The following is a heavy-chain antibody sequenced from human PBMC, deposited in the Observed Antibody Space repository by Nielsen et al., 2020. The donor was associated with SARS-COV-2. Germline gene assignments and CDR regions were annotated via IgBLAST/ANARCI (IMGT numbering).Heavy chain of an antibody. CDR2: INAGNGNT. CDR3: ARGPPYSGYDSGSVFDY. V-gene: IGHV1-3*01. J-gene: IGHJ4*02. CDR1: GYTFTSYA. Sequence: ASVKVSCKASGYTFTSYAMHWVRQAPGQRLEWMGWINAGNGNTKYSQKFQGRVTITRDTSASTAYMELSSLRSEDTAVYYCARGPPYSGYDSGSVFDYWGQGTLVTVSS. D-gene: IGHD5-12*01.